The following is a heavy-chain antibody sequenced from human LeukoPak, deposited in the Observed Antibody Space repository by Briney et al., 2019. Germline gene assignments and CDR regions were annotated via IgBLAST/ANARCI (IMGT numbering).Heavy chain of an antibody. D-gene: IGHD3-10*01. CDR1: GFTFSSYS. J-gene: IGHJ6*03. CDR3: AKDGLIWFGESDDYYYMDV. Sequence: GGSLRLSCAASGFTFSSYSMNWVRQAPGKGLEWVSYISSSSSTIYYADSVKGRFTISRDNSKNTLYLQMNSLRAEDTAVYYCAKDGLIWFGESDDYYYMDVWGKGTTVTVSS. V-gene: IGHV3-48*01. CDR2: ISSSSSTI.